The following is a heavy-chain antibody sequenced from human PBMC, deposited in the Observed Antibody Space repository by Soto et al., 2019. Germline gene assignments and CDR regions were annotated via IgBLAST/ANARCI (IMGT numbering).Heavy chain of an antibody. D-gene: IGHD3-10*01. Sequence: HPGGSLRLSCAASGFTFSSYGMHWVRQAPGKGLEWVAVISYDGSNKYYADSVKGRFTISRDNSKNTLYLQMNSLRAEDTAVYYCAKGAAGGFDPWGQGTLVTVSS. CDR3: AKGAAGGFDP. J-gene: IGHJ5*02. CDR1: GFTFSSYG. CDR2: ISYDGSNK. V-gene: IGHV3-30*18.